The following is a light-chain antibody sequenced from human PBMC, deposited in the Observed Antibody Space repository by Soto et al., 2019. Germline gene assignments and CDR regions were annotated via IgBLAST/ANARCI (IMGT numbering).Light chain of an antibody. CDR3: MQALQTPS. J-gene: IGKJ4*01. CDR2: LGS. V-gene: IGKV2-28*01. CDR1: QSLLHSNGYNY. Sequence: ESVMSQSPLSLSVTPGEPASISCRSSQSLLHSNGYNYLDWYLQKPGQSPQLLIYLGSFRAAGVPYRFSGSGSGTDFTLKISRVEAADVGVYYCMQALQTPSFGGGTKVEIK.